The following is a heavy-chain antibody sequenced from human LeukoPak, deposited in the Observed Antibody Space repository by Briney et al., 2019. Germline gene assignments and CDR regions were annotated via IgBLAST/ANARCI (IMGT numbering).Heavy chain of an antibody. CDR3: ARNCITMVRGVIIPYYMDV. Sequence: SVKVSCKASGGTFSSYAISWVRQAPGQGLEWMGGIIPIFGTANYAQKFQGRVTITADKSTSTAYMELSSLRSEDTAVYYCARNCITMVRGVIIPYYMDVWGKGTTVTVSS. CDR2: IIPIFGTA. J-gene: IGHJ6*03. D-gene: IGHD3-10*01. V-gene: IGHV1-69*06. CDR1: GGTFSSYA.